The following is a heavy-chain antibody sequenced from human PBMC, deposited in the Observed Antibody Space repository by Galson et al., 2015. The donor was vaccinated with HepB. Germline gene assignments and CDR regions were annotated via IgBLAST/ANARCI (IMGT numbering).Heavy chain of an antibody. CDR3: ARAPYDFWNGYFHEQ. CDR2: INPAGSET. CDR1: TITFSPHW. J-gene: IGHJ4*02. Sequence: SLRLSCAGSTITFSPHWMTWVRQAPGKGLEWVATINPAGSETYYVDSVEGRFTVSRDNANNSVYLQLKSLRAEDTAVYYCARAPYDFWNGYFHEQWGPGTPVIVSS. V-gene: IGHV3-7*04. D-gene: IGHD3/OR15-3a*01.